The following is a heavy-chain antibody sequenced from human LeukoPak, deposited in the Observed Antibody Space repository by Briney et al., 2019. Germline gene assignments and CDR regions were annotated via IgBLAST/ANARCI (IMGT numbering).Heavy chain of an antibody. CDR2: INAGNGNT. CDR1: GYAFTTYA. J-gene: IGHJ4*02. V-gene: IGHV1-3*01. D-gene: IGHD3-10*01. Sequence: ASVKVSCKASGYAFTTYAIHWVRQATGQRPEWMGWINAGNGNTKCSQNFQGRVTITRDTSASTAYMELSTLRSEDTAVYYCARDYYASGSTHFDYWGQGTLVTVSS. CDR3: ARDYYASGSTHFDY.